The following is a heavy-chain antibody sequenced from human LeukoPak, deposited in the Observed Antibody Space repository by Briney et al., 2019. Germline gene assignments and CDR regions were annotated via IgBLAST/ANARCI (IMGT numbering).Heavy chain of an antibody. D-gene: IGHD5-24*01. CDR3: ARDLDLRRDGYIPGGY. Sequence: GGSLRLSCADSGFTFGRYWMHWVRQAPGKGLVWVSHITTDGSGTSYADSVKGRFTISRDNAKNTLYLQMNSLRAEDTAVYYCARDLDLRRDGYIPGGYWGQGTLVTVSS. CDR1: GFTFGRYW. J-gene: IGHJ4*02. CDR2: ITTDGSGT. V-gene: IGHV3-74*01.